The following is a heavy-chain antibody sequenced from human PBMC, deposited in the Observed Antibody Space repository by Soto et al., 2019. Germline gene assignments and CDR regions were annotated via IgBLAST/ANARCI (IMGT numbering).Heavy chain of an antibody. J-gene: IGHJ4*02. CDR1: GYTFTSYY. CDR3: ARVDTALLTLDS. V-gene: IGHV1-46*01. Sequence: ASVKVSCKAFGYTFTSYYISWVRQAPGQGLEWMGIIDPTGGGTSNAQKFQGRVTVTRDTSTSTVYMEVSSLRSDDTAVYYCARVDTALLTLDSWGQGTLVTVSS. D-gene: IGHD5-18*01. CDR2: IDPTGGGT.